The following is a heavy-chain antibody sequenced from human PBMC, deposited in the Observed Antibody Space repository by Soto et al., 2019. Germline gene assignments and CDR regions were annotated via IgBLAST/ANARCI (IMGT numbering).Heavy chain of an antibody. V-gene: IGHV1-69*02. CDR1: GGTFSSYT. CDR2: IIPILGIA. J-gene: IGHJ4*02. CDR3: ARDATSSKAAAY. D-gene: IGHD6-6*01. Sequence: SVKVSCKASGGTFSSYTISWVRQAPGQGLEWMGRIIPILGIANYAQKFQGRVTITADKSTSTAYMELSSLRSEDKAVYYCARDATSSKAAAYWGQGTLVTVSS.